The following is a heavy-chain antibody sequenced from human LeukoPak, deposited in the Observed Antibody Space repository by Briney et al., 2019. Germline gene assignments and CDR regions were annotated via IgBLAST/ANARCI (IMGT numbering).Heavy chain of an antibody. J-gene: IGHJ4*02. V-gene: IGHV4-38-2*02. CDR2: IYHSGST. Sequence: SETLSLTCTVSGYSISSGYYWGWIRQPPGKGLEWIGSIYHSGSTYYNPSLKSRVTISVDTSKNQFSLKLSSVTAADTAVYYCARSRSYYDILTGYHIWGQGTLVTVSS. CDR3: ARSRSYYDILTGYHI. D-gene: IGHD3-9*01. CDR1: GYSISSGYY.